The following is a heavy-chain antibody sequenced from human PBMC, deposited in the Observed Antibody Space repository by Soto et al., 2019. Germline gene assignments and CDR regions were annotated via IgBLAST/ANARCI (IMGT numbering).Heavy chain of an antibody. CDR1: GFTFSSFE. J-gene: IGHJ4*02. Sequence: EVQLVESGGGLVQPGGSLRLSCAASGFTFSSFEMNWVRQTPRKGLVWLSYISSGGSTIYYADSVKGRFTTSRHNARNSLLLQMNSLRAEDTAVYYCVNQQVLRRGFFDFWGQGTLDTVSS. CDR2: ISSGGSTI. CDR3: VNQQVLRRGFFDF. D-gene: IGHD6-13*01. V-gene: IGHV3-48*03.